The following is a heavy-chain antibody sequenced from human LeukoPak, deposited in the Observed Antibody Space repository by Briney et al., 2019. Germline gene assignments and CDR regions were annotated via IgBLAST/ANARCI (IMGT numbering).Heavy chain of an antibody. Sequence: SQTLSLTCTVSGGSISSGGYYWSWIRQHPGKGLEWIGYIYYSGSTYYNPSLKSRVTISIDMSKNQFSLKLSSVTAADTAVYHCARHYNLAFDYWGQGTLVTVSS. CDR1: GGSISSGGYY. V-gene: IGHV4-31*03. CDR2: IYYSGST. D-gene: IGHD3-10*01. CDR3: ARHYNLAFDY. J-gene: IGHJ4*02.